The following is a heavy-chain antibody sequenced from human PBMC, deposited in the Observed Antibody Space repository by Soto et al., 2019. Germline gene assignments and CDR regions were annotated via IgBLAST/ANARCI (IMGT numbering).Heavy chain of an antibody. CDR2: INPNTGST. CDR1: GYTFTSYY. D-gene: IGHD1-1*01. Sequence: QVQLVQSGTEVKKPGASVKVSCKASGYTFTSYYIHWVRQAPGQGLEWMGIINPNTGSTSSTQRFQDRLSLDRDTSTSTVYMELSSLGSEDTAVYFCARDTNAALTFHYYGMDVWGQGTTVTVSS. V-gene: IGHV1-46*01. CDR3: ARDTNAALTFHYYGMDV. J-gene: IGHJ6*02.